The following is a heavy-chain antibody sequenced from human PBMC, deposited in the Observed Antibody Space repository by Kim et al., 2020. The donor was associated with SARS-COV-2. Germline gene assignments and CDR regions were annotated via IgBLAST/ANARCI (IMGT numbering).Heavy chain of an antibody. CDR3: ARGPDPSPGTELLDY. Sequence: ASVKVSCKASGYTFTNYYMHWVRQAPGQGLEWVGIINPSGGSTSYAQKFQGRVTMTRDTSTSTVYMELSSLRSEDTAVYYCARGPDPSPGTELLDYWGQGTLVTVSS. J-gene: IGHJ4*02. V-gene: IGHV1-46*01. CDR2: INPSGGST. CDR1: GYTFTNYY. D-gene: IGHD1-26*01.